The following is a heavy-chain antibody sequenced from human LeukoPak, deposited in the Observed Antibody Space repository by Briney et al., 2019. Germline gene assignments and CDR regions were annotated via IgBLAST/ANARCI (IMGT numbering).Heavy chain of an antibody. V-gene: IGHV3-11*04. CDR3: ASLPPVSCYDSSGPEYFQH. CDR1: GFTFSDYY. J-gene: IGHJ1*01. Sequence: GGSLRLSCAASGFTFSDYYMSWIRQAPGKGLEWVSYISSSGSTIYYADSVKGRFTISRDNAKNSLYLQMNSLRAEDTAVYYCASLPPVSCYDSSGPEYFQHWGQGTLVTVSS. D-gene: IGHD3-22*01. CDR2: ISSSGSTI.